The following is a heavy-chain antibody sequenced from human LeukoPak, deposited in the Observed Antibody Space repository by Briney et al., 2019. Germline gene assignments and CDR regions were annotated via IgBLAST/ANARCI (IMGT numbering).Heavy chain of an antibody. CDR3: SGIAVAGIY. CDR2: IRYDESNK. V-gene: IGHV3-30*02. CDR1: GFTFSDYY. D-gene: IGHD6-19*01. Sequence: PGGSLRLSCAASGFTFSDYYMSWIRQAPGKGLEWVAFIRYDESNKYYADSVKGRFTISRDNSKNTLYLQMNSLRTEDTAVYYCSGIAVAGIYWGQGTLVTVSS. J-gene: IGHJ4*02.